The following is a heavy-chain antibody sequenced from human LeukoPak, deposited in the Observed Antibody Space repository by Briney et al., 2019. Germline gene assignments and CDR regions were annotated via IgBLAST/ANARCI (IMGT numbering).Heavy chain of an antibody. V-gene: IGHV3-73*01. D-gene: IGHD3-22*01. CDR2: IRSKANSYAT. CDR3: TGSYYYDSSGYYSFDY. J-gene: IGHJ4*02. Sequence: PGGSLRLSCAASGFTFSGSAMHWVRQASGKGLEWVGRIRSKANSYATAYAASVKGRFTISRDDSKNTAYLQMNSLKTEDTAVYYCTGSYYYDSSGYYSFDYWGQGTLVTVSS. CDR1: GFTFSGSA.